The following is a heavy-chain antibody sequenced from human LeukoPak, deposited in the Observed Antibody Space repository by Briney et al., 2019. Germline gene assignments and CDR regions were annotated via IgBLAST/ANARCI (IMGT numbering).Heavy chain of an antibody. D-gene: IGHD2-15*01. V-gene: IGHV4-34*01. J-gene: IGHJ6*02. CDR2: INHSGST. CDR1: GGSFSGYY. Sequence: SETLSLTCAVYGGSFSGYYWSWIRQPPGKGLEWIGEINHSGSTNYNASLKSRVTISVDTSKNQFSLKLSSVTAADTAVYYCARLADAGYCSGGSCKNSYGMDVWGQGTTVTVSS. CDR3: ARLADAGYCSGGSCKNSYGMDV.